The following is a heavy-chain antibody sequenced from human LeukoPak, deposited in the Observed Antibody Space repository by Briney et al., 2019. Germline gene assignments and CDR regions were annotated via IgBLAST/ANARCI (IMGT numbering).Heavy chain of an antibody. CDR3: AKAPRDGYNKRFDY. Sequence: GGSLRLSCAASGFTFSSYAMSWVRQAPGKGLEWVSAISGSGGSAYYADSVKGRFTISRDNSKNTLYLQMNSLRAEDTAVYYCAKAPRDGYNKRFDYWGQGTLVTVSS. V-gene: IGHV3-23*01. J-gene: IGHJ4*02. CDR1: GFTFSSYA. CDR2: ISGSGGSA. D-gene: IGHD5-24*01.